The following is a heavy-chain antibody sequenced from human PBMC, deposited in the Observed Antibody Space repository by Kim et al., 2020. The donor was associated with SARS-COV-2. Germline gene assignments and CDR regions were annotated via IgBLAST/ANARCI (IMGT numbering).Heavy chain of an antibody. J-gene: IGHJ5*02. Sequence: KSSQKFQGRVPLTRDTPASPAYMELSSLRSEDTAVYYCARSYQLLHDWFDPWGQGTLVTVSS. CDR3: ARSYQLLHDWFDP. D-gene: IGHD2-2*01. V-gene: IGHV1-3*01.